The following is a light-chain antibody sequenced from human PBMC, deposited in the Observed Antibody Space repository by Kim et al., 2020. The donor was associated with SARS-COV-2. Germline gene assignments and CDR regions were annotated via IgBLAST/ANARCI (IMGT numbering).Light chain of an antibody. J-gene: IGLJ2*01. Sequence: SSELTQDPAVSVALGQTVRITCQGDSLRSYYASWYQQKPGHAPVLVIYGENNRPSGIPDRFSGSSSGNTASLTITGAQAEDEADYYCNSRDSSGNHLVFGGGTQLTVL. CDR3: NSRDSSGNHLV. CDR2: GEN. V-gene: IGLV3-19*01. CDR1: SLRSYY.